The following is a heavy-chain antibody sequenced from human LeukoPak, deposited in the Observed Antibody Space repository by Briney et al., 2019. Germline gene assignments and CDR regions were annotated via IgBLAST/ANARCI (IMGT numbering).Heavy chain of an antibody. V-gene: IGHV4-38-2*02. Sequence: SETLSLTCTVSGYSISSGYYWGWIRQPPGKGLDWIGSIYHSGSTYYNPSLKSRVTISVDTSKNQFSLKLSSVTAADTAVYYCARVGIAVAGTSLLGAFDIWGQGTMVTVSS. CDR3: ARVGIAVAGTSLLGAFDI. D-gene: IGHD6-19*01. CDR1: GYSISSGYY. J-gene: IGHJ3*02. CDR2: IYHSGST.